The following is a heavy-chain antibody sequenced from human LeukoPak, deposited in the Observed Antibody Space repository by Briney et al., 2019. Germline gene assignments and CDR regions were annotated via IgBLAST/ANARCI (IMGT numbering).Heavy chain of an antibody. Sequence: SETLSLTCAVYGGSFSGYYWSWIRQPPGKGLEWIGEINHSGSTNYNPSLKSRVTISVDTSKNQFSLKLSSVTAADTAVYYCARDLTHYGSGSLFDYWGQGTLVTVSS. J-gene: IGHJ4*02. CDR3: ARDLTHYGSGSLFDY. CDR1: GGSFSGYY. CDR2: INHSGST. D-gene: IGHD3-10*01. V-gene: IGHV4-34*01.